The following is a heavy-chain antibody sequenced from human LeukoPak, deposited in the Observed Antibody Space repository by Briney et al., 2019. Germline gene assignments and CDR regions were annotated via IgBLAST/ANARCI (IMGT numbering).Heavy chain of an antibody. CDR1: GVSFSGYY. Sequence: SETLSLTCAVYGVSFSGYYWSWIRQPPGKGLEWIGEINHSGSTNYNPSLKSRVTISVDTSKNQFSLKLSSVTAADTAVYYCARGPLALLWFGELSRRYYFDYWGQGTLVTVSS. D-gene: IGHD3-10*01. CDR2: INHSGST. CDR3: ARGPLALLWFGELSRRYYFDY. J-gene: IGHJ4*02. V-gene: IGHV4-34*01.